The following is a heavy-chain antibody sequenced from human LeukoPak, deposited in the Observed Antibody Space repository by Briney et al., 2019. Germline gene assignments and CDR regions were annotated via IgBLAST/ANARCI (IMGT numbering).Heavy chain of an antibody. CDR3: ARDTTVVTGKFEY. J-gene: IGHJ4*02. CDR1: GFTFSSYG. V-gene: IGHV3-30*03. CDR2: ISYDGSNK. D-gene: IGHD4-23*01. Sequence: GGSLRLSCAASGFTFSSYGMHWVRQAPGKGLEWVAVISYDGSNKYYADSVKGRFTVSRDNSKNTLFLQMNSLRAEDTAVYYCARDTTVVTGKFEYWGQGTLVTVSS.